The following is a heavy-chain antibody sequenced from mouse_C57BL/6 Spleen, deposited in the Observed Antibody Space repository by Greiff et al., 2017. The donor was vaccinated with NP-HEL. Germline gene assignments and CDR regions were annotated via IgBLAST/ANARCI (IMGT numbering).Heavy chain of an antibody. CDR3: ARDGYYYFDY. Sequence: EVQLVESGGDLVKPGGSLKLSCAASGFTFSSYGMSWVRQTPDKRLEWVATISSGGSYTYYPDSVKGRFTISRDNAKNTLYLQMSSLKSEDTAMYYCARDGYYYFDYWGQGTTLTVSS. CDR1: GFTFSSYG. V-gene: IGHV5-6*01. D-gene: IGHD2-3*01. J-gene: IGHJ2*01. CDR2: ISSGGSYT.